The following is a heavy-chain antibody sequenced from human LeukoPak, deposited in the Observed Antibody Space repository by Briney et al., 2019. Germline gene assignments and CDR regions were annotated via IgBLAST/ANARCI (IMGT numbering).Heavy chain of an antibody. V-gene: IGHV3-23*01. CDR3: AKVVGGSTSSYYYYYYGMDV. Sequence: GGSLRLPCAASGFTFSSYAMSWVRQAPGKGLEWVSAISGSGGSTYYADSVKGRFTISRDNSKNTLYLQMNSLRAEDTAVYYCAKVVGGSTSSYYYYYYGMDVWGQGTTVTVSS. CDR2: ISGSGGST. J-gene: IGHJ6*02. CDR1: GFTFSSYA. D-gene: IGHD2-2*01.